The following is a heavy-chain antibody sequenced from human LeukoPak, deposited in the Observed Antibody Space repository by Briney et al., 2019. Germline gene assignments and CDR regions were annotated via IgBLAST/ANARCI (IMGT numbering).Heavy chain of an antibody. Sequence: PSETLSLTCAVYGGSFSSYYWSWIRQPAGKGLEWIGRIYTSGSTNYNPSLKSRVTMSVDTSKNQFSLKLSSVTAADTAVYYCARELTVAAYYYGMDVWGQGTTVTVSS. D-gene: IGHD6-25*01. CDR3: ARELTVAAYYYGMDV. J-gene: IGHJ6*02. CDR1: GGSFSSYY. V-gene: IGHV4-4*07. CDR2: IYTSGST.